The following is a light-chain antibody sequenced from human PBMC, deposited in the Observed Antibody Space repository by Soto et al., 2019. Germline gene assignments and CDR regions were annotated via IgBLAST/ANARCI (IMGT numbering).Light chain of an antibody. CDR2: GNS. CDR3: QSYDSSLSGVV. Sequence: QSVLTQPPSVSGAPGQRVTISCTGSSSNIGAGYDVHWYQQLPGTAPKLLIYGNSNRPSGVPDRVSGSKSGTSASLAITGLQAEDEAEYDCQSYDSSLSGVVFGGGTKLTVL. J-gene: IGLJ2*01. V-gene: IGLV1-40*01. CDR1: SSNIGAGYD.